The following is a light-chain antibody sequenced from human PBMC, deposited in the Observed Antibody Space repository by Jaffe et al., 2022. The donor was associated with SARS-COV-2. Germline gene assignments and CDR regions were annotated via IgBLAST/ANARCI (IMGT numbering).Light chain of an antibody. V-gene: IGKV3-20*01. CDR3: QQYATSART. J-gene: IGKJ1*01. CDR2: GAS. Sequence: IVLTQSPGTLSLSPGERATLSCRASQSVDSTYLAWYQQKPGQAPRLLIYGASNRATGTPDRFSGSGSGTDFTLTISRLEPEDFAVYYCQQYATSARTFGQGTKVEVK. CDR1: QSVDSTY.